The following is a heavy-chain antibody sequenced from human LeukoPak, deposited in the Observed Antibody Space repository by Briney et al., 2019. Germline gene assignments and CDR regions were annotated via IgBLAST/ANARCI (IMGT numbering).Heavy chain of an antibody. CDR2: ISYDGSNK. D-gene: IGHD6-13*01. J-gene: IGHJ6*02. CDR1: GFTFSSYG. Sequence: GGSLRLSCAASGFTFSSYGMHWVRQAPGKGLEWVAVISYDGSNKYYADSVKGRFTISRDNSKNTLYRQMNSLRAEDTAVYYCAKAGASSWYVNYYYYGMDVWGQGTTVTVSS. V-gene: IGHV3-30*18. CDR3: AKAGASSWYVNYYYYGMDV.